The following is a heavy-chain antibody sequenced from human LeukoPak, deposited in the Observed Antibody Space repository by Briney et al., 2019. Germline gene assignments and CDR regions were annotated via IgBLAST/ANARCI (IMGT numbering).Heavy chain of an antibody. CDR2: IIGSGDNT. J-gene: IGHJ6*01. CDR1: GFTFSGFA. V-gene: IGHV3-23*01. CDR3: AKMKGHPLPKYYMDV. D-gene: IGHD1-26*01. Sequence: QSGGSLRLSCAASGFTFSGFAMSWVRRTPGKGLEWVSGIIGSGDNTLYADSVKGRFTISRDNSKNTLYLEMNSLRAEDTAIYYCAKMKGHPLPKYYMDVWGQGTTVTVSS.